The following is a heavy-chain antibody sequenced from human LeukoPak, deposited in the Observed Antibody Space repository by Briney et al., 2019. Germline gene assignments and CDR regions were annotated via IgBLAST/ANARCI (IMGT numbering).Heavy chain of an antibody. CDR2: ISSSSSYI. V-gene: IGHV3-21*01. J-gene: IGHJ3*02. Sequence: GGSLRLSCAASGFTFSSYSMNWVRQAPGKGLEWVSSISSSSSYIYYADSVKGRFTISRDNAKNSLYLQMNSLRVEDTAVYYCARFLAAAGNDAFDIWGQRTMVTVSS. CDR1: GFTFSSYS. D-gene: IGHD6-13*01. CDR3: ARFLAAAGNDAFDI.